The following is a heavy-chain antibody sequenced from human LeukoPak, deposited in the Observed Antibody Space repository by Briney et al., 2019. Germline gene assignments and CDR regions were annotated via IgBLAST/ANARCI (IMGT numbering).Heavy chain of an antibody. CDR1: GFTFSSYA. J-gene: IGHJ4*01. CDR2: ISYDGSNK. V-gene: IGHV3-30*07. D-gene: IGHD4-11*01. CDR3: ARGLPTIDY. Sequence: GGSLRLSCAASGFTFSSYAMHWVRQAPGKGLEWVAVISYDGSNKYYADSVKGRFTISRDNSKNTLYLQMNSLRAEDTAVYYCARGLPTIDYWGHGTLVTVSS.